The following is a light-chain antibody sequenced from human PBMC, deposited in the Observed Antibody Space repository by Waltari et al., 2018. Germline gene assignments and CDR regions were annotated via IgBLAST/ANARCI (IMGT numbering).Light chain of an antibody. CDR3: QKYGTLPAT. CDR1: QSVSKY. V-gene: IGKV3-20*01. CDR2: DAS. J-gene: IGKJ1*01. Sequence: DIVLTHAPVSLSWCPGDRASPACRASQSVSKYLAWYQQKPGQAPRLLIYDASTRATGIPDRFSGSGWGTDFSLTISSLEPEDFAVYYCQKYGTLPATFGQGTKVQMK.